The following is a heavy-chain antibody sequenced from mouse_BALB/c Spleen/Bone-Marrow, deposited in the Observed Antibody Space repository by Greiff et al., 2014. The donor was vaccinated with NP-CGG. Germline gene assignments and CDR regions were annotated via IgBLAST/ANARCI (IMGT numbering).Heavy chain of an antibody. J-gene: IGHJ2*02. CDR2: IYPGDGDT. Sequence: QVQLQQSGAELVRPGSSVKISCKTSGYASSFYWMNWVKQRPGQGLEWIGQIYPGDGDTNYNGKFKGKATLTADTSSGTAYMQLSSLTSEDSAVYFCARAGLSRDYWGQGTSLTVSS. CDR1: GYASSFYW. V-gene: IGHV1-80*01. D-gene: IGHD3-1*01. CDR3: ARAGLSRDY.